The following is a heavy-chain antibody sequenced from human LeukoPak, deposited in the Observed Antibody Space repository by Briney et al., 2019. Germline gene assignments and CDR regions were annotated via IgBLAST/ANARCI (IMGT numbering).Heavy chain of an antibody. V-gene: IGHV1-46*01. CDR1: GYTFTSYY. Sequence: GASVKVSCKASGYTFTSYYMHWVRQAPGQGLEWMGIINPSGGSTSYAQKFQGRVTMTRDTSTSTVYMELSSLRSEDTAVYYCARGNPLKDYYYDSSGYYGYWGQGTLATVSS. J-gene: IGHJ4*02. CDR2: INPSGGST. D-gene: IGHD3-22*01. CDR3: ARGNPLKDYYYDSSGYYGY.